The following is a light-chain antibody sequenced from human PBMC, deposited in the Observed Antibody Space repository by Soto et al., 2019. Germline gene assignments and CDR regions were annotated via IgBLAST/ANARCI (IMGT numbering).Light chain of an antibody. CDR3: MQRLEIAYT. CDR1: QSLLNTDDGNTY. CDR2: TLS. V-gene: IGKV2-40*01. Sequence: DIVMTQTPLSLPVTPGAPASISCRSSQSLLNTDDGNTYLDWYLQKTGQSPQLMTYTLSYRASGVPDRFSVSGSGTDFTLTISKEEAGDVGIYYCMQRLEIAYTFGQGTKLEI. J-gene: IGKJ2*01.